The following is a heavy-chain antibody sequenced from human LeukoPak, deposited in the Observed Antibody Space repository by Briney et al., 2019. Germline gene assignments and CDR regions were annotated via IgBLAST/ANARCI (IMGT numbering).Heavy chain of an antibody. CDR2: IKHDGSAK. Sequence: GGSLRLSCAGSGFTFSRYWMTWVRQAPGKGLEWVANIKHDGSAKYYVDSVKGRFTISKDNAKNSVYLQMNSLRVEDTAVYYCARYNLGYCSGGSCYAEPFYYYYGMDVWGQGTTVTVSS. D-gene: IGHD2-15*01. CDR3: ARYNLGYCSGGSCYAEPFYYYYGMDV. J-gene: IGHJ6*02. V-gene: IGHV3-7*02. CDR1: GFTFSRYW.